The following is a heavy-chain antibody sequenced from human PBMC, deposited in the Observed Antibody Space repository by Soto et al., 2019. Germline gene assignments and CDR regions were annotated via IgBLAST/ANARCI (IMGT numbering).Heavy chain of an antibody. CDR1: GGSITRSGYF. Sequence: QVQLQESGPGLVKPSQTLSLTCTISGGSITRSGYFWSWIRQHPGEGPEWIGFTAKSGSPSFNPASKSRVTVAVDTSYNQCALILKSVTAADTAVYYCARGGDTTKVDYWGQGTLGTGSP. V-gene: IGHV4-31*03. CDR3: ARGGDTTKVDY. J-gene: IGHJ4*02. CDR2: TAKSGSP. D-gene: IGHD3-16*01.